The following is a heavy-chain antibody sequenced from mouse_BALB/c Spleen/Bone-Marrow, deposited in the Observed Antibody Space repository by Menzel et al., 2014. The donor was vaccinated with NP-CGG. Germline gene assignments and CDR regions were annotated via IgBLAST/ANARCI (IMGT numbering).Heavy chain of an antibody. D-gene: IGHD2-1*01. Sequence: EVQGVESGGGLVQPGGSLKLSCATSGFTFSDYYMYWVRQTPEKRLERVAYISNGGGSTYYPDTVKGRFTISRDNAKNTLYLQMSRLKSEDTAMYYCARHLYGNYGAMDYWGQGTSVTVSS. CDR2: ISNGGGST. J-gene: IGHJ4*01. V-gene: IGHV5-12*02. CDR1: GFTFSDYY. CDR3: ARHLYGNYGAMDY.